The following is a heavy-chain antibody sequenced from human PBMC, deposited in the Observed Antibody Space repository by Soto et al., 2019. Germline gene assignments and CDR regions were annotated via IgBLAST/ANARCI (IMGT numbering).Heavy chain of an antibody. Sequence: PSETLSLTCTVSGGSMTSSNWWNWVRQSPGKGLEWIGEAHHSGRTNYNPSLKSRVTISVDKSKNHFSLKLSSVTATDTAVYYCARRSGSYYISSSYYFDYWGQGTLVT. CDR2: AHHSGRT. CDR1: GGSMTSSNW. V-gene: IGHV4-4*02. J-gene: IGHJ4*02. CDR3: ARRSGSYYISSSYYFDY. D-gene: IGHD1-26*01.